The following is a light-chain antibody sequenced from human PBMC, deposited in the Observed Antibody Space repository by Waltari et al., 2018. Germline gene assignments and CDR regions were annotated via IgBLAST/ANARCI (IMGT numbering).Light chain of an antibody. J-gene: IGKJ1*01. V-gene: IGKV1-39*01. CDR3: LQTYSAPWT. CDR1: QSIYRY. Sequence: DIQMTQSPSSLSASVGDRVTITCRVSQSIYRYLHWYQQKPGKAPKLLIYAASTLQSGVPARFSGGGTGTDYSLSITSLQPKDLATYFCLQTYSAPWTFGRGTTVEIK. CDR2: AAS.